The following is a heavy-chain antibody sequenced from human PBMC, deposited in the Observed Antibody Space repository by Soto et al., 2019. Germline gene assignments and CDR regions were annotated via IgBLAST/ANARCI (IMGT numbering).Heavy chain of an antibody. J-gene: IGHJ4*02. D-gene: IGHD6-25*01. V-gene: IGHV3-48*02. Sequence: GGSLRLSCVASGFTFRSFSLNWVRQAPGKGLEWVSYISGTDTAYYADSVKGRFTISRDSAKNSVYLHMTSVREEDTAVYYCARGPAATAFYFDYWGQGTSVTVSS. CDR3: ARGPAATAFYFDY. CDR2: ISGTDTA. CDR1: GFTFRSFS.